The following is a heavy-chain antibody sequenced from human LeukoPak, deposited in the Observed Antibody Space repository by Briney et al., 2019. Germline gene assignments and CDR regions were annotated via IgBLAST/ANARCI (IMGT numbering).Heavy chain of an antibody. CDR2: ISYDGSNK. CDR1: GFTFSSYG. D-gene: IGHD3-16*02. CDR3: AKGYYVWGSYRYTEFDY. Sequence: GGSLRLSCAASGFTFSSYGMHWVRQAPGKGLEGVAVISYDGSNKYYADSVKGRFTISRDNSKNTLYLQMNSLRAEDTAVYYCAKGYYVWGSYRYTEFDYWGQGTLVTVSS. V-gene: IGHV3-30*18. J-gene: IGHJ4*02.